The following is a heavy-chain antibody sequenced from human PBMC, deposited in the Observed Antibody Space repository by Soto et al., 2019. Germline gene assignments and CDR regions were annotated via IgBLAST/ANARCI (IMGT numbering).Heavy chain of an antibody. D-gene: IGHD1-1*01. CDR3: ARGRYGDY. CDR2: ISAHNDNT. V-gene: IGHV1-18*01. CDR1: GYTFTSYV. Sequence: QVHLVQSGAEVRKPGASVKVSCKGSGYTFTSYVIAWVRQAPGQGLERMGWISAHNDNTNYAQKVQGRVTVTRDTSTSTAYMELRNLRSDDTAVYYCARGRYGDYWGQGALVTVSS. J-gene: IGHJ4*02.